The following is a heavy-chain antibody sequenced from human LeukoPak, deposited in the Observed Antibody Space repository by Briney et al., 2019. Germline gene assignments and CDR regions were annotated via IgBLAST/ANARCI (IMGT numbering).Heavy chain of an antibody. Sequence: GGSLRLSCAASGFAFSDYYMSWIRQAPGKGLEWVSYISSSGSTIYYADSVKGRFTISRDNAKNSLYLQMNSLRAEDTAVYYCARVGMAGSSGAFDIWGQGTMVTVSS. CDR1: GFAFSDYY. J-gene: IGHJ3*02. V-gene: IGHV3-11*01. CDR3: ARVGMAGSSGAFDI. CDR2: ISSSGSTI. D-gene: IGHD6-19*01.